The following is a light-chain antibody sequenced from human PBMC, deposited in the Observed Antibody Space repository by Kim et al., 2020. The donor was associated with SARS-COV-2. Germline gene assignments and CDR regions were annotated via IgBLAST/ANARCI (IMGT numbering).Light chain of an antibody. V-gene: IGKV3-20*01. Sequence: SPGERATLSCRASQIVSSSYLAWYQQKPGHAPRLLMYGASSRATGIPDRFSGSGSGTDFTLTISRLEPEDFAVYYCQQYGSSPWTFGQGTKVDIK. CDR3: QQYGSSPWT. CDR1: QIVSSSY. CDR2: GAS. J-gene: IGKJ1*01.